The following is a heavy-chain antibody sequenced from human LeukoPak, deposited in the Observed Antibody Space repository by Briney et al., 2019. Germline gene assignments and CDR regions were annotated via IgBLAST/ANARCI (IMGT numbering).Heavy chain of an antibody. CDR3: ARDRDYGDYNTQDLFVY. Sequence: ASVKVSCKASGYTFSNFGISWVRQAPGQGLEWMGWISAYNGNTNYAQRLQGRVTMTTDTSTSTAYMELKSLRSDDTAVYYCARDRDYGDYNTQDLFVYWGQGTLVTVSS. V-gene: IGHV1-18*01. D-gene: IGHD4-17*01. CDR2: ISAYNGNT. J-gene: IGHJ4*02. CDR1: GYTFSNFG.